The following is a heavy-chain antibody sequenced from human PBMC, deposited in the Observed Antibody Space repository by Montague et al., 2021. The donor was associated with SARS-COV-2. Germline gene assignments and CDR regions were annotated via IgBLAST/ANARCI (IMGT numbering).Heavy chain of an antibody. V-gene: IGHV4-34*01. D-gene: IGHD3-3*01. CDR1: DGSFSGYY. Sequence: SETLSLTCAVYDGSFSGYYWSWIRQPPGKGLEWIGEINHSGSTKYNPSLKSRVTISVDTSKNQFSLKLNSVSAADTAVYYCARGQVTIFGVLIMLPAAGALDIWGQGTMVTVSS. J-gene: IGHJ3*02. CDR3: ARGQVTIFGVLIMLPAAGALDI. CDR2: INHSGST.